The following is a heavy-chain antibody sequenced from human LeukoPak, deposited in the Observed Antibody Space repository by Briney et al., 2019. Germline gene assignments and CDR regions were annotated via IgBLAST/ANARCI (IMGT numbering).Heavy chain of an antibody. J-gene: IGHJ4*02. CDR3: ARSGDSAGPTPDY. Sequence: GASVKVSCKASGGTFSSYAISWVRQAPGQGLEWMGRIIPILGIANYAQKFQGRVTITADKSTSTAYMELCSLRSEDTAVYYCARSGDSAGPTPDYWGQGTLVTVSS. CDR2: IIPILGIA. D-gene: IGHD6-13*01. CDR1: GGTFSSYA. V-gene: IGHV1-69*04.